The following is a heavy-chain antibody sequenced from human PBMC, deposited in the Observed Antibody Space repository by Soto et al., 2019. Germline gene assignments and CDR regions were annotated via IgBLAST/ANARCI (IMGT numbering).Heavy chain of an antibody. CDR2: ISGSGGST. CDR1: GFTFSSYA. Sequence: PGGSLRLSCAASGFTFSSYAMSWVRQAPGKGLEWVSAISGSGGSTYYADSVKGRFTISRDNSKNTLYLQMNSLRAEDTAVYYCAKPPFDSSSWSPFDYWGQGTLVTVSS. V-gene: IGHV3-23*01. D-gene: IGHD6-13*01. CDR3: AKPPFDSSSWSPFDY. J-gene: IGHJ4*02.